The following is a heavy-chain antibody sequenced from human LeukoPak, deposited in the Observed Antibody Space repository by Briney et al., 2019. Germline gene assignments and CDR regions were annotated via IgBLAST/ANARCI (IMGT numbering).Heavy chain of an antibody. D-gene: IGHD6-19*01. J-gene: IGHJ4*02. CDR1: GFTFSTYG. CDR2: IRYDGSNK. Sequence: PGGSLRLSCAAAGFTFSTYGIHWVRHAPGMGLEWVAFIRYDGSNKYYADSVKGRFTISRDNFMNTVYLQMNSMRPEDTAVYYCAKEGYSSGWYEDYWGQGTLVTGSS. V-gene: IGHV3-30*02. CDR3: AKEGYSSGWYEDY.